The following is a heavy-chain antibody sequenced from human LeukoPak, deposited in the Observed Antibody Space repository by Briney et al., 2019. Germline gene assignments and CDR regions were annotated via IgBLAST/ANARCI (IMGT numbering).Heavy chain of an antibody. V-gene: IGHV1-69*13. J-gene: IGHJ1*01. Sequence: SVKVSCKASGYTFTSYAISWVRQAPGQGLEWMGGIIPIFGTANYAQKFQGRVTITADESTSTAYMELSSLRSEDTAVYYCAELGFTAEYFQHWGQGTLVTVSS. D-gene: IGHD1-26*01. CDR2: IIPIFGTA. CDR3: AELGFTAEYFQH. CDR1: GYTFTSYA.